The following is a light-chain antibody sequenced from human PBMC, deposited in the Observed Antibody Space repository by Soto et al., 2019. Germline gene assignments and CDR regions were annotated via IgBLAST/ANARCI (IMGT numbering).Light chain of an antibody. J-gene: IGKJ1*01. Sequence: EIQMTQSPSSLSASLGERVTLSCRASESVRSDLGWYQQKPGKAPRRLIYGASNLDSGIPARFSGSGSGTEFTLTISSLQSEDFAVYYCQQHNNWPRTFGQGTKVDI. V-gene: IGKV1-17*01. CDR1: ESVRSD. CDR2: GAS. CDR3: QQHNNWPRT.